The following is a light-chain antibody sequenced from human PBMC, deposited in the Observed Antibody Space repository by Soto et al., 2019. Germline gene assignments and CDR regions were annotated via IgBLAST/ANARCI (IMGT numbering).Light chain of an antibody. J-gene: IGLJ2*01. CDR2: GNN. CDR1: SPNIGSNT. V-gene: IGLV1-44*01. Sequence: QSVLTQPPSAAGTPGQRVTISCSGSSPNIGSNTVNWYQQLPGMAPKLLIFGNNQRPSGVPDRFSGSRSGTSASLAISGLQSEDEADYVCAAWDDSLNGVVIGGGTKVTVL. CDR3: AAWDDSLNGVV.